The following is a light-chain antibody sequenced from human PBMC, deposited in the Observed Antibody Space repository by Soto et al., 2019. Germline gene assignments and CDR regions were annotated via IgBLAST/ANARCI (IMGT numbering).Light chain of an antibody. CDR1: SSDVGSYNY. CDR2: DVS. CDR3: SSYTSSSTPLYV. V-gene: IGLV2-14*03. J-gene: IGLJ1*01. Sequence: QSALTRPASVSGSPGQSITISCTGTSSDVGSYNYVSWYQHHPGKAPKLMIYDVSNRPSGVSNRFSGSKSGNTASLTISGLQAEDEADYYCSSYTSSSTPLYVFGTGTKLTVL.